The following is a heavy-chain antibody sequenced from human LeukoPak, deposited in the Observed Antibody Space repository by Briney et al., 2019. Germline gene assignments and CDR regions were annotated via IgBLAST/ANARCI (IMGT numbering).Heavy chain of an antibody. CDR3: ARDRTVTTGSESYFDY. Sequence: GASVKVSCKASGGTFSSYAISWVRQAPGQGLEWMGRIIPILGIANYAQKFQGRVTITADKSTSTAYMELSSLRSEDTAVYYCARDRTVTTGSESYFDYWGQGTLVTVSS. V-gene: IGHV1-69*04. CDR1: GGTFSSYA. J-gene: IGHJ4*02. D-gene: IGHD4-17*01. CDR2: IIPILGIA.